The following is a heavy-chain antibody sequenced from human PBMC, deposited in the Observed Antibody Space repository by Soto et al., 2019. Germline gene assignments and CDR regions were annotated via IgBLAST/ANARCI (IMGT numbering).Heavy chain of an antibody. Sequence: EVQLLESGGGLVQPGGSLRLSCATSGFTFSINALSWVRQAPGKGLEWVSAISANGQGIYYADSVRGRFSISRDNSRNTVFLHMDSLRAEDTAVYYCAKDRDYPRDQFHYWGQGTLVTVS. V-gene: IGHV3-23*01. CDR2: ISANGQGI. CDR1: GFTFSINA. J-gene: IGHJ4*02. CDR3: AKDRDYPRDQFHY. D-gene: IGHD2-2*01.